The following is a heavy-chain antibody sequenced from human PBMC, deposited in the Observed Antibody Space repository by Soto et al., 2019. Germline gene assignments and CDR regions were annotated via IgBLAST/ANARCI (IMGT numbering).Heavy chain of an antibody. J-gene: IGHJ5*02. V-gene: IGHV3-23*01. CDR1: GFTFSSYA. CDR2: ISGSGGRK. CDR3: AKGGVNPNWFDH. Sequence: GSLRLSCAASGFTFSSYAMRWVRQAPGKGLEWVSDISGSGGRKYYADYVKGRLNISRDNSKNKLYMKMNRLRAEDTAVYYCAKGGVNPNWFDHWGQGTLVTVSS. D-gene: IGHD3-3*01.